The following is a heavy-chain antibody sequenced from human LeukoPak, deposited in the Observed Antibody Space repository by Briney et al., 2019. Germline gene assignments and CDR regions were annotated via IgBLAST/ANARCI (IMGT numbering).Heavy chain of an antibody. CDR3: TRAGGHFWSGYSYYMDV. Sequence: GGSVRLSCTASGFTFGDYAMSWVRQAPGKGLEWVGFIRSKAYGGTTEYAASVKGRFTISRDDSKRIAYLQMNSLKTEDTAVYYCTRAGGHFWSGYSYYMDVWGKGTTVTVSS. CDR1: GFTFGDYA. CDR2: IRSKAYGGTT. V-gene: IGHV3-49*04. D-gene: IGHD3-3*02. J-gene: IGHJ6*03.